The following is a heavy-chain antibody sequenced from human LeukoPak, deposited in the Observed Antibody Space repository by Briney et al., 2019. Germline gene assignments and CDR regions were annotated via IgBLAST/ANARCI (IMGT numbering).Heavy chain of an antibody. Sequence: ASVKVSCKASGYTSTSYGISWVRQAPGQGLEWMGWISDYNGITNYAQKLQGRVTMTRDTSTSTVYMELSSLRSEDTAVYYCARTYSSSWYYFDYWGQGTLVTVSS. CDR3: ARTYSSSWYYFDY. CDR1: GYTSTSYG. J-gene: IGHJ4*02. CDR2: ISDYNGIT. V-gene: IGHV1-18*01. D-gene: IGHD6-13*01.